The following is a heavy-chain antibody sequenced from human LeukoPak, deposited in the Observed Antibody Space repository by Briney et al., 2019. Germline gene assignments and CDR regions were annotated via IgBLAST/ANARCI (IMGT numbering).Heavy chain of an antibody. J-gene: IGHJ6*03. CDR2: INPNSGGT. V-gene: IGHV1-2*02. CDR3: ARGGWLSRYYYMDV. CDR1: GYTFTGYY. Sequence: ASVKVSCKASGYTFTGYYIHWVRQAPGQGLEWIGWINPNSGGTNYAQKFQGRVTMTRDTSISTAYMELSRLRSDDTAVYYCARGGWLSRYYYMDVWGKGTTVTISS. D-gene: IGHD3-9*01.